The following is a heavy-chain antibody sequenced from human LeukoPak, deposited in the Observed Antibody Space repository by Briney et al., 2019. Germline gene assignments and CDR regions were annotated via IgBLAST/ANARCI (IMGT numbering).Heavy chain of an antibody. CDR3: ARESSSSSGSNWFDP. V-gene: IGHV1-2*02. CDR2: INPNSGGT. D-gene: IGHD6-6*01. CDR1: GGTFSSYA. J-gene: IGHJ5*02. Sequence: ASVRVSCKASGGTFSSYAISWVRQAPGQGLEWMGWINPNSGGTNYAQKFQGRVTMTRDTSISTAYMELSRLRSDDTAVYYCARESSSSSGSNWFDPWGQGTLVTVSS.